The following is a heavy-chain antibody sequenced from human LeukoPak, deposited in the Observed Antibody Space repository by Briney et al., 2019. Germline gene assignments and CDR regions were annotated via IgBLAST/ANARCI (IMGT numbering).Heavy chain of an antibody. CDR3: ARYIVSYPHDAFDI. Sequence: SETLSLTCTVPGGSISSYYWSWIRQPPGKGLEWIGYIYYSGSTSYNPSLKSRVTISVDTSKKQFSLKLSSVTAADTAFYYCARYIVSYPHDAFDIWGQGTMVTVSS. CDR2: IYYSGST. CDR1: GGSISSYY. D-gene: IGHD1-26*01. V-gene: IGHV4-59*01. J-gene: IGHJ3*02.